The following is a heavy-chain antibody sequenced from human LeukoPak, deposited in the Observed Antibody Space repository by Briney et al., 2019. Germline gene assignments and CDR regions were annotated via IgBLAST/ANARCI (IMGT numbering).Heavy chain of an antibody. CDR2: IYYSGGT. Sequence: PSETLSLTCTVSGGSISSRSYYWGWIRQPPGKGLEWIGSIYYSGGTYYNASLKSRVTTSVDTSKNQFSLKLTSVTAADTAVYYCAIQRLDGTDVWGQGITVTVSS. V-gene: IGHV4-39*01. CDR1: GGSISSRSYY. CDR3: AIQRLDGTDV. J-gene: IGHJ6*02. D-gene: IGHD6-19*01.